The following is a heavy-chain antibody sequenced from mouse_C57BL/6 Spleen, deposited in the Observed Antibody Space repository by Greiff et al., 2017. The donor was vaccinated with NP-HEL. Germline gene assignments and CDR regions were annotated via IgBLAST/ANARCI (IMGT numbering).Heavy chain of an antibody. J-gene: IGHJ4*01. D-gene: IGHD4-1*01. CDR3: ARCELGSDRDY. CDR2: IYPRSGNT. CDR1: GYTFTSYG. V-gene: IGHV1-81*01. Sequence: QVQLKQSGAELARPGASVKLSCKASGYTFTSYGISWVKQRTGQGLEWIGEIYPRSGNTYYNEKFKGKATLTADKSSSTAYMELRSLTSEDSAVYFCARCELGSDRDYWGQGTSVTVSS.